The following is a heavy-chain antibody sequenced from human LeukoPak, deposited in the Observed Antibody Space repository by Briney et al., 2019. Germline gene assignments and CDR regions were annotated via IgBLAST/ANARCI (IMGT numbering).Heavy chain of an antibody. V-gene: IGHV4-38-2*02. CDR2: IYHSGST. J-gene: IGHJ6*03. CDR3: ARGRWRRHSYYYYMDV. CDR1: GYSISSGYY. D-gene: IGHD3-3*01. Sequence: PSETLSLTCTVSGYSISSGYYWGWIRQPPGKGLEWIGSIYHSGSTYYNPSLKSRVTISVDTSKNQFSLKLSSVTAADTAVYHCARGRWRRHSYYYYMDVWGKGTTVTVSS.